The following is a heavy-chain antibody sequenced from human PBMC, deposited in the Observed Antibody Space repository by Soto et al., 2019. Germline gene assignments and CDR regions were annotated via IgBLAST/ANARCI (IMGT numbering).Heavy chain of an antibody. V-gene: IGHV3-23*01. D-gene: IGHD6-19*01. CDR1: GFTFSSYA. J-gene: IGHJ6*03. CDR3: AKDSSAYSSGWYSNYYYYMDV. Sequence: EVQLLESGGGLVQPGGSLRLSCAASGFTFSSYAMSWVRQAPGKGLEWVSAITGSGGSTYYADSVKGRFTISRDNSKNALYLQMNSLRAEDTAVYYCAKDSSAYSSGWYSNYYYYMDVWGKGTTVTVSS. CDR2: ITGSGGST.